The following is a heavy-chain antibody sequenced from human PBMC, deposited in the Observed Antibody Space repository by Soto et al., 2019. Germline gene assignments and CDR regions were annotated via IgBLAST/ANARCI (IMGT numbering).Heavy chain of an antibody. CDR2: IKQDGSEK. CDR1: GFTFSSYW. D-gene: IGHD3-16*02. V-gene: IGHV3-7*01. J-gene: IGHJ6*03. Sequence: GGSLRLSCAASGFTFSSYWMSWVRQAPGKGLEWVANIKQDGSEKYYVDSGKGRFTISRDNAKNSLYLQMNSLRAEDTAVYYCARAPRWGSYRYTRYYYYYYMDVWGKGTTVTVSS. CDR3: ARAPRWGSYRYTRYYYYYYMDV.